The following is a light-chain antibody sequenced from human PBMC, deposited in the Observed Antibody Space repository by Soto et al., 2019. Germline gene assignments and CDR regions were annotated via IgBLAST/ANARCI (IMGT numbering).Light chain of an antibody. J-gene: IGKJ1*01. CDR1: QGISSY. CDR3: QQSYSTTWT. V-gene: IGKV1-8*01. CDR2: AAS. Sequence: AIRMTQSPSSLSASTGDRVTITCRASQGISSYLAWYQQKPGKAPKLLIYAASTLQSGVPSRFSGSGSGTDFTLTISCLQSEDFATYYCQQSYSTTWTFGQGTKVDIK.